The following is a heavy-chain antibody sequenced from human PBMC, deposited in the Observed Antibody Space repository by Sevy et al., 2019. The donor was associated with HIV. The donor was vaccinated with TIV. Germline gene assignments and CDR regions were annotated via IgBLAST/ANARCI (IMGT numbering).Heavy chain of an antibody. Sequence: GGSLRLSCAASGFTFSSYDMNWVRQAPGKGLEWVSRLSGSGSSVYYADSVKGRFTISRDNAKNSLNLQMNSLRAEDTAVYYCTRNGGAFDKGFDPWGQGTLVTVSS. CDR2: LSGSGSSV. D-gene: IGHD3-10*01. CDR3: TRNGGAFDKGFDP. J-gene: IGHJ5*02. CDR1: GFTFSSYD. V-gene: IGHV3-48*03.